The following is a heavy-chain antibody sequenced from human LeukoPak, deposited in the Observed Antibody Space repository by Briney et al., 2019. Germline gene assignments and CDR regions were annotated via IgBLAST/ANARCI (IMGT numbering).Heavy chain of an antibody. J-gene: IGHJ6*02. CDR3: GGPNPLLEQPSAMDV. CDR2: IKQDGSEK. V-gene: IGHV3-7*03. Sequence: PGGSLRLSCAASGFTFRNFWMTWVRQAPGKGLEWVANIKQDGSEKHYVDSVKGRFTISRDNAKNSLYLQMNSLRAEDTAVYYCGGPNPLLEQPSAMDVWGQGTTVTVSS. CDR1: GFTFRNFW. D-gene: IGHD6-13*01.